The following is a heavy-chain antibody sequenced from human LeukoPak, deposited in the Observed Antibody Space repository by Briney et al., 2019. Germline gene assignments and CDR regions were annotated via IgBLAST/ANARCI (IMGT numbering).Heavy chain of an antibody. J-gene: IGHJ4*02. CDR1: GGSFSGYY. CDR2: INHSGST. Sequence: PSETLSLTCAVYGGSFSGYYWSWIRQPPGKGQEWIGEINHSGSTNYNPSLKSRVTISVDTSKNQFSLKLSSVTAADTAVYYCARGLPLRSFDYWGQGTLVTVSS. V-gene: IGHV4-34*01. CDR3: ARGLPLRSFDY.